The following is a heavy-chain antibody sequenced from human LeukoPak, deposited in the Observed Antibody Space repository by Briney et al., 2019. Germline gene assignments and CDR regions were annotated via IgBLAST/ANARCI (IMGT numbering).Heavy chain of an antibody. CDR1: GFTFSSYW. Sequence: GGSLRLSCAASGFTFSSYWMHWVRQAPGKGLVWVSHISSDGSFTNYADSVKGRFTISRDNSKNTLYLQMNSLRAEDTAVYYCAKDGDSSGWSDIDYWGQGTLVTVSS. CDR2: ISSDGSFT. D-gene: IGHD6-19*01. CDR3: AKDGDSSGWSDIDY. V-gene: IGHV3-74*01. J-gene: IGHJ4*02.